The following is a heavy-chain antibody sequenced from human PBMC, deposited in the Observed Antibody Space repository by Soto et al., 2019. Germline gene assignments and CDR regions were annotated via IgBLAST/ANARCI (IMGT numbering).Heavy chain of an antibody. CDR1: GYTFTGYY. CDR3: ARDLVVVPSVGPYYYYYYYMDV. V-gene: IGHV1-2*02. J-gene: IGHJ6*03. D-gene: IGHD2-2*01. CDR2: INPNSGGT. Sequence: ASVKVSCKASGYTFTGYYMHWVRQAPGQGLEWMGWINPNSGGTNYAQKFQGRVTMTRDTSTSTAYMELSSLRSEDTAVYYCARDLVVVPSVGPYYYYYYYMDVWGKGTTVTVSS.